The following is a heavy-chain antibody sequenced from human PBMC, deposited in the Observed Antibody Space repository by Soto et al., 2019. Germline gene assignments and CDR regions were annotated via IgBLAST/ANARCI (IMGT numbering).Heavy chain of an antibody. Sequence: SETLSLTCAVYGGSFSDYYWSWVRQPAGKGLEWIGRIFSSGSTSFNPSLESRVAMSVDTSKNHFSLNLSSVTAADMAVYYCAREGSYSAYNFAHGIQLWSFDFWGQGALVTVSS. CDR2: IFSSGST. CDR3: AREGSYSAYNFAHGIQLWSFDF. V-gene: IGHV4-4*07. J-gene: IGHJ4*02. CDR1: GGSFSDYY. D-gene: IGHD5-12*01.